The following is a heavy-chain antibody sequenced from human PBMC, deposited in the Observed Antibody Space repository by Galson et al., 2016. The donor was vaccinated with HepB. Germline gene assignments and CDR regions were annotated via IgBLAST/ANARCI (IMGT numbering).Heavy chain of an antibody. Sequence: SLRLSCAASGFSVNNYYMNWVRQAPGKGLEWISVIYTGDNTNYADSVKGRFVVSRDRSTNTLYLHLNTLRPEDTAIYFCARGVGLTGPPFFYSWGQGALVTVSS. J-gene: IGHJ4*02. CDR1: GFSVNNYY. D-gene: IGHD1-20*01. CDR3: ARGVGLTGPPFFYS. CDR2: IYTGDNT. V-gene: IGHV3-53*01.